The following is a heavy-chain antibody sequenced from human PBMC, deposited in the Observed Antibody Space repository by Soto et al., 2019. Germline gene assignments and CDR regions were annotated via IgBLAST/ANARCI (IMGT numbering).Heavy chain of an antibody. CDR2: IYYSGST. J-gene: IGHJ6*03. CDR1: GGSISSSSYY. V-gene: IGHV4-39*01. Sequence: SETLSLTCTVSGGSISSSSYYWGWIRQPPGKGLEWIGSIYYSGSTYYNPSLKSRVTISVDTSKNQFSLKLSSVTAADTAVYYCARHQPDSRFGELFYYYYMDVWGKGTTVTVSS. CDR3: ARHQPDSRFGELFYYYYMDV. D-gene: IGHD3-10*01.